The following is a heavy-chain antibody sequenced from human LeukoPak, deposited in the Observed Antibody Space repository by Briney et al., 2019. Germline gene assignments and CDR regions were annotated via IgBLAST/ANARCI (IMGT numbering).Heavy chain of an antibody. V-gene: IGHV3-21*01. D-gene: IGHD4/OR15-4a*01. CDR3: ARRAGAYSHPYDY. Sequence: GGSLRLSCAASGFIFSSYTMNWVRQAPGKGLEWVSSISSSSSYTYYADSVKGRFTVSRDNAKNSLFLHMNSLRAEDTAVYYCARRAGAYSHPYDYWGQGTLVTVSS. CDR2: ISSSSSYT. J-gene: IGHJ4*02. CDR1: GFIFSSYT.